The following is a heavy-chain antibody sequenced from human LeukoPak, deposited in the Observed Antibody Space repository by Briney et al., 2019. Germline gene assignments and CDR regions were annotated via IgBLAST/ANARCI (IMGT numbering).Heavy chain of an antibody. CDR2: IKEDGSEK. CDR1: GFTFSSYW. J-gene: IGHJ4*02. CDR3: ARGGGRHVEY. Sequence: GGSLRLSCAASGFTFSSYWMSWVRQAPGKGLEWVANIKEDGSEKNYVDSVKGRFTISRDNAKNSLYLQMNILRAKDTAVYYCARGGGRHVEYWGQGNLVTVSS. D-gene: IGHD3-16*01. V-gene: IGHV3-7*05.